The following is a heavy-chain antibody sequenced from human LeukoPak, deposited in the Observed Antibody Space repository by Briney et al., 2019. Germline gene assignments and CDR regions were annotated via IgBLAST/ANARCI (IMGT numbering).Heavy chain of an antibody. CDR3: ARLGRFLRVDYFDY. D-gene: IGHD3-10*01. CDR2: ISSSNTI. J-gene: IGHJ4*02. CDR1: GFTFSSYV. Sequence: GGSLRLSCAASGFTFSSYVVNWVRQAPGKGLEWISYISSSNTIYYADSVKGRFTISRDNAKNSLYLQMNSLTADDTAVYYCARLGRFLRVDYFDYWGQGSLVTVSS. V-gene: IGHV3-48*01.